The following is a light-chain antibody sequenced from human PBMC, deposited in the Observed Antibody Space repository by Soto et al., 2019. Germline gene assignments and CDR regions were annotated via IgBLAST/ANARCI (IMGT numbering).Light chain of an antibody. CDR3: GADHGSGSNFEVV. V-gene: IGLV9-49*01. CDR2: VGTGGIVG. J-gene: IGLJ2*01. CDR1: SGYSNYK. Sequence: QSVLTQPPSASASLGASVTLTCTLSSGYSNYKVDWYQQRPGKGPRFVMRVGTGGIVGSKADGIPDRFSVLGSGLNRYLTIKNIQEEDESDYHCGADHGSGSNFEVVFGGGTQLTVL.